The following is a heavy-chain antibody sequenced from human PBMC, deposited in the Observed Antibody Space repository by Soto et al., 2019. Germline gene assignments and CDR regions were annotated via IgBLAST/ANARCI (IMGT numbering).Heavy chain of an antibody. V-gene: IGHV1-24*01. CDR1: GYTLTELS. CDR3: AKARGYTTDCYVPDA. Sequence: ASVKVSCKVSGYTLTELSMHWVRQAPGKGLEWMGGFDPEDGETIYAQKFQGRVTMTEDTSTDTAYMELSSLRSEDTAMYYCAKARGYTTDCYVPDAWCQGTRVNVAS. J-gene: IGHJ5*02. CDR2: FDPEDGET. D-gene: IGHD3-3*01.